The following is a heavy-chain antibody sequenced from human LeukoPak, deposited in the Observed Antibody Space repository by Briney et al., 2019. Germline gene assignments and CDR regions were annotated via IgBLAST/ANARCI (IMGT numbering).Heavy chain of an antibody. CDR3: AAGYADTWHDGY. J-gene: IGHJ4*02. CDR2: IKSKYSGETA. Sequence: GGSLRLSCAASGFTFSSAWMKWVRQAPGKGLEWVGRIKSKYSGETANYAAPVKGRFTISRDDSKNVLYLQMNSLRVEDTAVYYCAAGYADTWHDGYWGQGTLVTVSS. V-gene: IGHV3-15*07. CDR1: GFTFSSAW. D-gene: IGHD1-1*01.